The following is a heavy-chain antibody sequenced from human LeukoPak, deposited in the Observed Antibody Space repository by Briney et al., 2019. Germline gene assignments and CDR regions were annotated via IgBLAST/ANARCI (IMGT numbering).Heavy chain of an antibody. CDR1: GFTFSSFA. CDR2: IIGSGSST. D-gene: IGHD7-27*01. Sequence: PGGSLRLSCAASGFTFSSFAMSWVRQAPGKGLEWVSGIIGSGSSTYYGDSVRGRFSISRDNSKNTVSLQMNSLRTEDTAVYYCAKDKISGDGKWCFDVWGRGTLVTVSS. CDR3: AKDKISGDGKWCFDV. V-gene: IGHV3-23*01. J-gene: IGHJ2*01.